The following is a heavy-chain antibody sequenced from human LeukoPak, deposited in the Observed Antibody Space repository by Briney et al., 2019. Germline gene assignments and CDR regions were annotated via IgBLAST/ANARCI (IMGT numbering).Heavy chain of an antibody. CDR1: GFTFDNYA. V-gene: IGHV3-23*01. J-gene: IGHJ3*01. CDR2: ISDRGDRT. D-gene: IGHD2-8*02. Sequence: GGSLRLSCAASGFTFDNYAISWVRQAAGHGLKGVSGISDRGDRTYYTDSVKGRFTISRDNSKNTLSVQMNSLRAEHTPVYYCAKYRTAFYFDAFDVWGLGTMVIVSS. CDR3: AKYRTAFYFDAFDV.